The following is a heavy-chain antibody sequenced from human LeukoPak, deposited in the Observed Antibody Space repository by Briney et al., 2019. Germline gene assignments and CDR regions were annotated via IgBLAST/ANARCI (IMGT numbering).Heavy chain of an antibody. J-gene: IGHJ4*02. D-gene: IGHD3-16*02. V-gene: IGHV4-38-2*02. CDR2: ISHSGSP. CDR3: AREGRENIAIGVD. CDR1: GYSISSGYY. Sequence: SGTLSLTCTVSGYSISSGYYWGWFRQTPGRGLEWIASISHSGSPYYNPSLKSRVTISEDLSRNVFSLTLNSVTAADAAVYYCAREGRENIAIGVDWGQGALVTVS.